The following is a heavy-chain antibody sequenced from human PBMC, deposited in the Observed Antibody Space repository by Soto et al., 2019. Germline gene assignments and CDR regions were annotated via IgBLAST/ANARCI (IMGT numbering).Heavy chain of an antibody. CDR2: ISAYNGNT. CDR1: GYTFTSYG. CDR3: AIDFRPWPPASLN. J-gene: IGHJ4*02. D-gene: IGHD5-12*01. Sequence: ASLKVSCKASGYTFTSYGISWVRQAPGQGLEWMGWISAYNGNTNYAQKLQGRVTMTTDTSTSTAYMELRSLRSDDTAVYYCAIDFRPWPPASLNWGQETLLTISS. V-gene: IGHV1-18*01.